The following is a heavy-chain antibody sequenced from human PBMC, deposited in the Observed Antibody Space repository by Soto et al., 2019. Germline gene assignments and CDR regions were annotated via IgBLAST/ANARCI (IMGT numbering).Heavy chain of an antibody. Sequence: VKVSCKASGYTFTSYGISWVRQAPGQGLEWMGWISAYNGNTNNAQKLQGRVTMTTDTSTSTAYMELRSLRSDDTAVYYCAASIAAALFDYWGQGTLVTVSS. CDR2: ISAYNGNT. D-gene: IGHD6-13*01. CDR3: AASIAAALFDY. J-gene: IGHJ4*02. V-gene: IGHV1-18*01. CDR1: GYTFTSYG.